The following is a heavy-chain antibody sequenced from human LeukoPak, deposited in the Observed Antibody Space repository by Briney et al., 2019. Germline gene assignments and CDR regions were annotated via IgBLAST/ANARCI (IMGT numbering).Heavy chain of an antibody. V-gene: IGHV4-31*03. CDR3: ARVGIDYDFWSGYHD. J-gene: IGHJ4*02. Sequence: SETLSLTCTVSGGSISSGGYYWSWIRQHPGKGLEWIGYIYYSGSTYYNPSLKSRVTISVDTSKNQFSLKLSSVTAADTAVYYCARVGIDYDFWSGYHDWGRGTLVTVSS. D-gene: IGHD3-3*01. CDR2: IYYSGST. CDR1: GGSISSGGYY.